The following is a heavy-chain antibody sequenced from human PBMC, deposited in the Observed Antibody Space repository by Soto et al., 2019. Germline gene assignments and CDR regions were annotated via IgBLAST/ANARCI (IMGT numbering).Heavy chain of an antibody. CDR1: GFTFSSYG. J-gene: IGHJ4*02. Sequence: QVQLVESGGGVVQPGRSLRLSCAASGFTFSSYGMHWVRQAPGKGLEWVAVISYDGSNKYYADSVKGRFTISRDNSKNRLNVQRNSLRAGDTAGSYCGKELRLNGYYFDAWGQGTLVTVSS. V-gene: IGHV3-30*18. CDR2: ISYDGSNK. D-gene: IGHD4-17*01. CDR3: GKELRLNGYYFDA.